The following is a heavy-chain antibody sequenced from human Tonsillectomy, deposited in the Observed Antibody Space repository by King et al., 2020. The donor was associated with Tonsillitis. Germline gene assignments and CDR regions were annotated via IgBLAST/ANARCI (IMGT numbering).Heavy chain of an antibody. Sequence: VQLVESGGGLIQPGGSLRLSCSTSGFSVGDMYMSWVRQAPGKGLEWVSTIFLAGSPYYADSVMGRFTISKDTSKNMVWLQMNSLRAEDTAVYYCALGLRKYYFDYWGQGALVSVSS. V-gene: IGHV3-53*01. CDR1: GFSVGDMY. D-gene: IGHD3-3*02. CDR3: ALGLRKYYFDY. J-gene: IGHJ4*02. CDR2: IFLAGSP.